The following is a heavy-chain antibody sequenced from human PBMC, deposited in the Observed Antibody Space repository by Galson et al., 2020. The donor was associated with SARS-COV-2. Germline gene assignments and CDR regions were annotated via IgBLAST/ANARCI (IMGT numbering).Heavy chain of an antibody. V-gene: IGHV3-43*01. CDR3: VKGRGHNFGTHSQCFDS. Sequence: RGSLRLSCDASGLTFQDYTMHWVRQGPGKGLEGVSLITYDSSATYYADSVRGRFTISRDNSKNSLYLQMNSLRTEDTALYYCVKGRGHNFGTHSQCFDSWCRGTQVTVSS. D-gene: IGHD1-1*01. J-gene: IGHJ4*02. CDR1: GLTFQDYT. CDR2: ITYDSSAT.